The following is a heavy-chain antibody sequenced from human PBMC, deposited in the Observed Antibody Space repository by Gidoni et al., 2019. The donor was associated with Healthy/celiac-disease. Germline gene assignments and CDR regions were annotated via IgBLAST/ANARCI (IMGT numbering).Heavy chain of an antibody. Sequence: QVQLQQWGAGLLKPSETLSLTCAVYVGSFSGYYWSWIRQPPGKGLEWIGEINHSGSTNYNPSLKSRVTISVDTSKNQFSLKLSSVTAADTAVYYCARGPTRYELRFLEEGWFDPWGQGTLVTVSS. CDR2: INHSGST. J-gene: IGHJ5*02. V-gene: IGHV4-34*01. CDR3: ARGPTRYELRFLEEGWFDP. CDR1: VGSFSGYY. D-gene: IGHD3-3*01.